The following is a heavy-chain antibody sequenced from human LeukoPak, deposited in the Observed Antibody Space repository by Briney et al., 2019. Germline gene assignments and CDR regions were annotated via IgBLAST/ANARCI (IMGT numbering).Heavy chain of an antibody. D-gene: IGHD6-6*01. CDR2: IYYSGST. V-gene: IGHV4-31*11. CDR3: ARVFRPINWFDP. CDR1: GGSISSGGYY. Sequence: PSQTLSLTCAVSGGSISSGGYYWSWIRQHPGKGLEWIGYIYYSGSTYYNPSLKSRVTISVDTSKNQFSLKLSSVTAADTAVYYCARVFRPINWFDPWGQGTLVTVSS. J-gene: IGHJ5*02.